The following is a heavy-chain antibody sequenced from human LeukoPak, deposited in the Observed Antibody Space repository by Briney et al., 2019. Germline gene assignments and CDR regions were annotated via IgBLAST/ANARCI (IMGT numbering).Heavy chain of an antibody. Sequence: GGSLRLSCAASGFTFSSYEMNWVRQAPGKGLEWVSYISSSGSTIYYADSVKSRFTISRDNAKNSLYLQMNSRRAEDTAVYYCARDLTTVTTSWGQGTLVTVSS. CDR1: GFTFSSYE. CDR3: ARDLTTVTTS. V-gene: IGHV3-48*03. CDR2: ISSSGSTI. D-gene: IGHD4-17*01. J-gene: IGHJ5*02.